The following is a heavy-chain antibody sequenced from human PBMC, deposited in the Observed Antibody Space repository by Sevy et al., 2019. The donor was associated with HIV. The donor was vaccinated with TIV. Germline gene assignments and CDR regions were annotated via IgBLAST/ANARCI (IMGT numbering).Heavy chain of an antibody. Sequence: SETLSLTCTVSGGSISSYYWSWIRQPPGKGLEWIGYIYYSGSTNYNPSLKSRVTISVDTSKNQFSLKLSSVPAADTAVYYCARGNYYYDSSGYYSVGQDYWGQGTLVTVSS. CDR1: GGSISSYY. D-gene: IGHD3-22*01. CDR2: IYYSGST. J-gene: IGHJ4*02. V-gene: IGHV4-59*01. CDR3: ARGNYYYDSSGYYSVGQDY.